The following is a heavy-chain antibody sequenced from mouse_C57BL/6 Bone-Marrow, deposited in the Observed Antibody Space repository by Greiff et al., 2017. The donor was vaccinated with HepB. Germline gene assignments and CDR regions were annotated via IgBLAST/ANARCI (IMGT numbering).Heavy chain of an antibody. CDR2: IHPNSGST. Sequence: QVQLQQSGAELVKPGASVKLSCKASGYTFTSYWMHWVKQRPGQGLEWIGMIHPNSGSTNYNEKFKSKATLTVDKSSSTAYMQLSSLTSEDSAVYYCARRRYGNYYFDYWGQGTTLTVSS. J-gene: IGHJ2*01. CDR3: ARRRYGNYYFDY. V-gene: IGHV1-64*01. D-gene: IGHD2-10*02. CDR1: GYTFTSYW.